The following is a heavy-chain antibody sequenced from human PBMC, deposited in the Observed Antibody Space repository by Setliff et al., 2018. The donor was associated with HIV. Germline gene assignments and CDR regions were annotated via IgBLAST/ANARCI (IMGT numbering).Heavy chain of an antibody. J-gene: IGHJ1*01. CDR1: GYRFTSYW. Sequence: RGESLKISCKGSGYRFTSYWIGWVRQMPGKGLEWMGIIHPGDSDTRYSPSFQGQVTISADKSISTAYLQWSSLKASDTAMYYCARPYGSGSYIWERGAAKDNYFQHWGQGTLVTVSS. V-gene: IGHV5-51*01. CDR2: IHPGDSDT. D-gene: IGHD3-10*01. CDR3: ARPYGSGSYIWERGAAKDNYFQH.